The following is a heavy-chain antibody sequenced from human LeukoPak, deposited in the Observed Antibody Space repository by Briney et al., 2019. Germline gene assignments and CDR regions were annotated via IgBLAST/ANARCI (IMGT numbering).Heavy chain of an antibody. CDR3: AREPGVEDDSSV. CDR2: IYSGGST. D-gene: IGHD3-22*01. V-gene: IGHV3-53*01. CDR1: GFTVSSNY. Sequence: GGSLRLSCAASGFTVSSNYMSWVRQAPGKGLEWVSVIYSGGSTYYADSVKGRFTISRDNSKNTLYLQMNSLRAEDTAVYYCAREPGVEDDSSVWGQGTLVTVSS. J-gene: IGHJ4*02.